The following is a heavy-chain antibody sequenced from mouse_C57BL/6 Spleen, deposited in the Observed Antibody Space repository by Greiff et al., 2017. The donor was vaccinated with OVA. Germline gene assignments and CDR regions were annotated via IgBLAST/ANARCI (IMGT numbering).Heavy chain of an antibody. J-gene: IGHJ1*03. V-gene: IGHV1-26*01. CDR1: GYTFTDYY. Sequence: VQLQQSGPELVKPGASVKISCKASGYTFTDYYMTWVKQSHGKSLEWIGDINPNNGGTSYNQKCKGKATLTVDKSSSTAYMELRSLTSEDAAVYYCARSDTRGYFDVWGTGTTVTVSS. CDR3: ARSDTRGYFDV. CDR2: INPNNGGT. D-gene: IGHD1-1*01.